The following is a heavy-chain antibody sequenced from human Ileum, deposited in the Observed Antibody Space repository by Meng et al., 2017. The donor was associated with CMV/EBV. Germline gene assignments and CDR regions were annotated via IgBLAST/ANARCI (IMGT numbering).Heavy chain of an antibody. D-gene: IGHD2-2*01. J-gene: IGHJ5*02. Sequence: ASVKVSCKASGYTFTGYYMHWVRQAPGQGLEWMGLINPNSGGTNYAQKFQGRVTMTRETSISTAYMELSRLKSDDTAVYYFARTDCSTTSCYPYWFDPWGQGTQVTVSS. CDR3: ARTDCSTTSCYPYWFDP. V-gene: IGHV1-2*02. CDR1: GYTFTGYY. CDR2: INPNSGGT.